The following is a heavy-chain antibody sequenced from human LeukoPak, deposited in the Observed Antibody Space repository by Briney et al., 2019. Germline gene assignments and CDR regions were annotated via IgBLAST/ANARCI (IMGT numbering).Heavy chain of an antibody. J-gene: IGHJ6*03. CDR2: ISYDGSNK. V-gene: IGHV3-30*04. CDR1: GFTFSSYA. CDR3: AREPTVTYYYYMDV. Sequence: GRSLRLSCAASGFTFSSYAMHWVRQAPGKGLEWVAVISYDGSNKYYADSVKGRFTISRDNSKNTLYLQMNSLRAEDTAVYYCAREPTVTYYYYMDVCGKGTTVTVSS. D-gene: IGHD4-11*01.